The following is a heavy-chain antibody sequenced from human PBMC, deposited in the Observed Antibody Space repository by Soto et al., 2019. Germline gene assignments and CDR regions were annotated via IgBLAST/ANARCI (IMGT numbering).Heavy chain of an antibody. J-gene: IGHJ4*02. Sequence: SETMYLSCTVSGGTLSSWSFWGWIRQQPVKELERIGSIYNTGNSYYNPSRESRVTISEDISKNQFSLKLSSVTAADTAVYLSASLVAGYYGAYWGQGTLATVSS. CDR1: GGTLSSWSF. CDR2: IYNTGNS. V-gene: IGHV4-39*01. CDR3: ASLVAGYYGAY. D-gene: IGHD3-10*01.